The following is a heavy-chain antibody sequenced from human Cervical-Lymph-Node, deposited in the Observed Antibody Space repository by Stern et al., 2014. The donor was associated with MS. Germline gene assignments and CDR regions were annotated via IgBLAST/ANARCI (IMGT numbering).Heavy chain of an antibody. CDR1: GGSISSGSYY. V-gene: IGHV4-61*02. D-gene: IGHD7-27*01. CDR3: ASQTGEFDY. Sequence: QVQLQESGPGLVKPSQTLSLTCTVSGGSISSGSYYWSWIRQPAGKGLEWIGRIYTSGSTNYNPSLKSRVTISVDTSKNQFPRKLGFVAAADTAVYYCASQTGEFDYWGQGTLVTVSS. J-gene: IGHJ4*02. CDR2: IYTSGST.